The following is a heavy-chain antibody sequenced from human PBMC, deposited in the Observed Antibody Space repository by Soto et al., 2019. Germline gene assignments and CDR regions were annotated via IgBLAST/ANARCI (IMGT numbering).Heavy chain of an antibody. Sequence: PSETLSLTCTVSGGSINSYYWSWIRQPPGKGLEWIGYIFFSGSTNFNPSLKSRVTISIDTSKKQFSLKLSAVTAADTAVYYCASSPSGDLLADYSGQGTLVTVS. CDR1: GGSINSYY. D-gene: IGHD1-26*01. V-gene: IGHV4-59*01. J-gene: IGHJ4*02. CDR2: IFFSGST. CDR3: ASSPSGDLLADY.